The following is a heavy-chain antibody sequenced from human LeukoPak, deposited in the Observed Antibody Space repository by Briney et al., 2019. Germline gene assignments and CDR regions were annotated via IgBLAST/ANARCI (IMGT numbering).Heavy chain of an antibody. V-gene: IGHV1-24*01. J-gene: IGHJ5*02. CDR1: GYTLTELS. CDR3: ATIPYYYDSSGYYL. Sequence: ASVKVSCKVSGYTLTELSMHWVRQAPGKGLEWMGGFDPEDGETIYAQKFQGRVTMTEDTSTDTAYVELSSLRSEDTAVYYCATIPYYYDSSGYYLWGQGTLVTVSS. CDR2: FDPEDGET. D-gene: IGHD3-22*01.